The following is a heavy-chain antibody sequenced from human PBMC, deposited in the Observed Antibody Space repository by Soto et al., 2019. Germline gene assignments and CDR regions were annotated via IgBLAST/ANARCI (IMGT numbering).Heavy chain of an antibody. Sequence: QVQLVESGGGVVQPGRSLRLSCETSGFSFSSYGIHWVRQAPGKGLEWVAVIWIDGSQTSYADSVKGRFTISRDNSKNTVYLEMNSPRDEDTSMYYCTRGNPPSCSAGTCSDYWGQGTLVTVSS. V-gene: IGHV3-33*01. J-gene: IGHJ4*02. CDR3: TRGNPPSCSAGTCSDY. D-gene: IGHD2-15*01. CDR1: GFSFSSYG. CDR2: IWIDGSQT.